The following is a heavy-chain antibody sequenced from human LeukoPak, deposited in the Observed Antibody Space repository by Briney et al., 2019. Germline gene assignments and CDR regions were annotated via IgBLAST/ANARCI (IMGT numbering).Heavy chain of an antibody. V-gene: IGHV4-39*01. CDR1: GGSISSSSYY. J-gene: IGHJ1*01. Sequence: SETLSLTCTVSGGSISSSSYYWGWIRQPPGKGLEWIGSIYYSGSTYYNPSLESRVTISVDTSKNQFSLKLRSVTAADTAVYYCASKRLYFQHWGQGTLVTVSS. CDR3: ASKRLYFQH. CDR2: IYYSGST.